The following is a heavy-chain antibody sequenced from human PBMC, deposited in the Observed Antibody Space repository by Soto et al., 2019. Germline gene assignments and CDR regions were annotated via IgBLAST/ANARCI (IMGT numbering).Heavy chain of an antibody. CDR3: ARSGTLAY. CDR2: IIPVVDVT. CDR1: GGSFDAYA. Sequence: QGQLVQSGAEVKKPGSSVRVSCKASGGSFDAYAINWVRQAPGQGLEWMGRIIPVVDVTNYGRRFQGRLTITADKSTTTAYMELNSLTAEDTAIYDCARSGTLAYWGQGTLVTVSS. J-gene: IGHJ4*02. V-gene: IGHV1-69*02.